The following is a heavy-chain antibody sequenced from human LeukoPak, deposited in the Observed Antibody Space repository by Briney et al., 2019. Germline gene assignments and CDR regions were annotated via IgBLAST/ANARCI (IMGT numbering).Heavy chain of an antibody. J-gene: IGHJ5*02. CDR1: GGTYSSYA. Sequence: ASVKVSGKASGGTYSSYAISWVRQAPGQGLEWMGGIIPIFGTGNYAQKFQGRVTITADKSTSTAYMELRSLTSDDTAVYYCARDPSYQPLGSWGQGTLVTVSS. D-gene: IGHD1-14*01. V-gene: IGHV1-69*06. CDR3: ARDPSYQPLGS. CDR2: IIPIFGTG.